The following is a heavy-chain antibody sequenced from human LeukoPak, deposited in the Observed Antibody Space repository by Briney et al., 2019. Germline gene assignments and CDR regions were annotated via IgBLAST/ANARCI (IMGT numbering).Heavy chain of an antibody. CDR1: GFTFSSYG. V-gene: IGHV3-30*02. CDR2: IRYDGSNK. D-gene: IGHD3-9*01. J-gene: IGHJ4*02. Sequence: GGSLRLSCAASGFTFSSYGMHWVRQAPGKGLEWVAFIRYDGSNKYYADSVKGRFTISRDNSKNTLYLQMNSLRAEDTAVYYCARGRYDILTGYWDYWGQGTLVTVSS. CDR3: ARGRYDILTGYWDY.